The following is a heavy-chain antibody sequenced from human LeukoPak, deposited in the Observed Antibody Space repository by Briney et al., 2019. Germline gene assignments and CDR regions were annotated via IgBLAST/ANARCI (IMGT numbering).Heavy chain of an antibody. V-gene: IGHV3-11*04. CDR1: GFTFDDYG. J-gene: IGHJ4*02. CDR2: ISSSGSTI. Sequence: PGGSLRLSCGASGFTFDDYGMRWVRQAPGKGLEWVSYISSSGSTIYYADSVKGRFTISRDNAKNSLYLQMNSLRAEDTAVYYCARGGPAAGRFDYWGQGTLVTVSS. D-gene: IGHD6-13*01. CDR3: ARGGPAAGRFDY.